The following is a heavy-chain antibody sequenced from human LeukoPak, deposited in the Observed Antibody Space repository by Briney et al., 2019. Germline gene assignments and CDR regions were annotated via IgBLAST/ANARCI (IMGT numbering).Heavy chain of an antibody. CDR3: AKDPGWSGYSTAY. Sequence: GGSLRLSCAASGFTFSSYWMSWVRQAPGKGLEWVANIKQDGSEKYYVDSVKGRFTISRDNAKNSLYLQMNSLRAEDTAVYYCAKDPGWSGYSTAYWGQGTLVTVSS. V-gene: IGHV3-7*01. J-gene: IGHJ4*02. D-gene: IGHD3-3*01. CDR1: GFTFSSYW. CDR2: IKQDGSEK.